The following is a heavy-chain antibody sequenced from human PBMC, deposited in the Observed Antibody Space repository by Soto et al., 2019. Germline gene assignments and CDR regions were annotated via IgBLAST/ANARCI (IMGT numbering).Heavy chain of an antibody. CDR2: IYYTGST. CDR3: AREHIASVGLDYFDY. Sequence: ETLSLTCAVSGGSISSGGNYWSWIRQPPGKALEWIGYIYYTGSTNYNPSLKSRVTISVDTSTHQFSLKLSSVTAADTAVYYCAREHIASVGLDYFDYWGRGTLVTVSS. V-gene: IGHV4-61*08. J-gene: IGHJ4*02. CDR1: GGSISSGGNY. D-gene: IGHD6-13*01.